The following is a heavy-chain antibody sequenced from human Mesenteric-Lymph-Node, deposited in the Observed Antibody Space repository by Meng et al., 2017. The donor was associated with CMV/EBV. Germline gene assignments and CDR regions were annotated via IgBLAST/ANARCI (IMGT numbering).Heavy chain of an antibody. Sequence: GESLKISCAASGFTFSGSAMHWVRQASGKGLEWVGRIRSKANSYATAYAASVKGRFTISRDDSKNTAYLQMNSLRAEDTAVYYCAREPASGLDYWGQGTLVTVSS. V-gene: IGHV3-73*01. CDR2: IRSKANSYAT. J-gene: IGHJ4*02. CDR1: GFTFSGSA. CDR3: AREPASGLDY. D-gene: IGHD1-14*01.